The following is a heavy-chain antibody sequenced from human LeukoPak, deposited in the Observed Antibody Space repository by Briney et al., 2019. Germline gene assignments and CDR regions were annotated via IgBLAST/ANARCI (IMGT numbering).Heavy chain of an antibody. CDR2: ISSSGSTI. Sequence: GGSLRLSCAASGFTFSDYYMSWIRQAPGKGLEWVSYISSSGSTIYYADSVRGRFTISRDNAKNSLYLQVNSLRAEDTAVYYCAREISGERTYYFDYWGQGTLVTVSS. CDR1: GFTFSDYY. CDR3: AREISGERTYYFDY. J-gene: IGHJ4*02. V-gene: IGHV3-11*01. D-gene: IGHD1-26*01.